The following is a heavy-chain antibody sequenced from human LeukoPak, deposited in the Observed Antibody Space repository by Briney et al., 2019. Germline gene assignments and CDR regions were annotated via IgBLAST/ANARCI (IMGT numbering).Heavy chain of an antibody. Sequence: ASVKVSCKASGYTFTGYYMHWVRQAPGQGLEWMGWINPNSGGTNYAQKFQGWVTMTRDTSISTAYMELSRLRSDDTAVYYCARGGDGYNYYFDYWGQGTLVTVSS. CDR2: INPNSGGT. CDR3: ARGGDGYNYYFDY. V-gene: IGHV1-2*04. D-gene: IGHD5-24*01. J-gene: IGHJ4*02. CDR1: GYTFTGYY.